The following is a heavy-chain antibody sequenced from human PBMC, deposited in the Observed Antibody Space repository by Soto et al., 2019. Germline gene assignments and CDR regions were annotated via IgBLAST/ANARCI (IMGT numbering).Heavy chain of an antibody. V-gene: IGHV4-59*08. J-gene: IGHJ3*01. CDR3: ARHEADDVLTGSDAFDL. Sequence: QVQLQESGPGLVKPSETLSLTCNVSGGSISSYLWSWIRQPPGRGLEWIAYVYYSGNTNYNPSLKSRVSISVDTSKNQFSLNLNSVTAADTAVYYCARHEADDVLTGSDAFDLWGQGTMVTVSS. CDR2: VYYSGNT. CDR1: GGSISSYL. D-gene: IGHD3-9*01.